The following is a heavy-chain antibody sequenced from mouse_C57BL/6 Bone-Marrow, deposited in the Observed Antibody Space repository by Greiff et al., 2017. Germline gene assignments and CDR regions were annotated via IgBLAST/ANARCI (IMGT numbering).Heavy chain of an antibody. CDR3: ARGDGYYYFDY. CDR1: GYTFTSYW. D-gene: IGHD2-3*01. V-gene: IGHV1-64*01. J-gene: IGHJ2*01. CDR2: IHPNSGST. Sequence: QVQLQQPGAELVKPGASVTLSCKASGYTFTSYWMHWVKQRPGQGLEWIGMIHPNSGSTNYNEKFKSQATLTVDKSSSTAYMQLSSLTAEDAAVYYCARGDGYYYFDYWGQGTTLTVSS.